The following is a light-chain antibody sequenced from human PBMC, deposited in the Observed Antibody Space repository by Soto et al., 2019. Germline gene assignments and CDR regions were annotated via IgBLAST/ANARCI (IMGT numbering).Light chain of an antibody. CDR2: DTS. CDR1: QSVRNY. Sequence: EIVLTQSPANLSLSPGERATLSCRASQSVRNYLAWYQQKPGQAPRLLIYDTSNRATGIPARFSGSGSGTDFTLTISSLEPEDFAVYYCQQRYDWPPITFGQGTRLEIK. CDR3: QQRYDWPPIT. V-gene: IGKV3-11*01. J-gene: IGKJ5*01.